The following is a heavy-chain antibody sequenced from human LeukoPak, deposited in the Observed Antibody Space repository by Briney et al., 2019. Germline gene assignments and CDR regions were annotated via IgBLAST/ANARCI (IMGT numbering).Heavy chain of an antibody. CDR3: ARDATSHYYDSSGYWGPYYFDY. CDR2: IWYDGSNK. CDR1: GFTFSSYG. J-gene: IGHJ4*02. Sequence: GSLRLSCAASGFTFSSYGMHWVRQAPGKGLEWVAVIWYDGSNKYYADSVKGRFTISRDNSKNTLYLQMNSLRAEDTAVYYCARDATSHYYDSSGYWGPYYFDYWGQGTLVTVSS. D-gene: IGHD3-22*01. V-gene: IGHV3-33*01.